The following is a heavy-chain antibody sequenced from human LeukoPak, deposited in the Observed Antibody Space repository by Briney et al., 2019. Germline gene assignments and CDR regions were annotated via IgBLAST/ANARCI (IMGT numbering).Heavy chain of an antibody. J-gene: IGHJ4*02. CDR2: LSGRGDNT. CDR1: GFTFSNYA. Sequence: GGSLRLSCAASGFTFSNYAMTWVRQAPGEGLEWVSSLSGRGDNTFYADSVKGRLTISRDNSENTLHLQMNSLRAEDTAVYYCAKAYYYGSGSYYVAFDCRGQGTLVTVSS. D-gene: IGHD3-10*01. CDR3: AKAYYYGSGSYYVAFDC. V-gene: IGHV3-23*01.